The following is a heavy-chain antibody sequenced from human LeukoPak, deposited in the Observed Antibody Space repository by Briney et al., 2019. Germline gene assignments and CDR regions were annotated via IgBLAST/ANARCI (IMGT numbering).Heavy chain of an antibody. CDR1: GYTFISYG. D-gene: IGHD4-17*01. Sequence: ASVKVSCRASGYTFISYGISWVRQAPGQGLEWMGWISAYNGNTNYAQKLQGRVTMTEDTSTDTAYMELSSLRSEDTAVYYCATLGPIRSTLDAFDIWGQGTMVTVSS. V-gene: IGHV1-18*01. CDR3: ATLGPIRSTLDAFDI. CDR2: ISAYNGNT. J-gene: IGHJ3*02.